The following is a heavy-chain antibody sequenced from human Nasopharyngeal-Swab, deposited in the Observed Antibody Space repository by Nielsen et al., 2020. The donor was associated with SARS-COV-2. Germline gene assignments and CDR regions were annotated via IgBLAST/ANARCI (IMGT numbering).Heavy chain of an antibody. CDR2: IIPIFGTA. CDR3: ARGPRYSRHDYRLYYGMDV. D-gene: IGHD5-12*01. V-gene: IGHV1-69*01. J-gene: IGHJ6*02. Sequence: WVRQAPGQGLEWMGGIIPIFGTANYAQKFQGRVTITADESTRTAYMELSSLRSEDTAVYHCARGPRYSRHDYRLYYGMDVWGQGTTVTVSS.